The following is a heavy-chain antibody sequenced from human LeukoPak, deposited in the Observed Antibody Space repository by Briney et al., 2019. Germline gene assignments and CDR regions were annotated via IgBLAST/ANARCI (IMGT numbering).Heavy chain of an antibody. CDR1: GGSFSGYY. D-gene: IGHD3-16*01. CDR2: MYYSGST. Sequence: PSETLSLTCAVYGGSFSGYYWSWIRQPPGKGLEWIGSMYYSGSTYYNPSLKSRVTISVDTSKNQFSLNLRSVTAADTAVYYCARHAFYYYYYYMDVWGKGTTVTVSS. CDR3: ARHAFYYYYYYMDV. J-gene: IGHJ6*03. V-gene: IGHV4-34*01.